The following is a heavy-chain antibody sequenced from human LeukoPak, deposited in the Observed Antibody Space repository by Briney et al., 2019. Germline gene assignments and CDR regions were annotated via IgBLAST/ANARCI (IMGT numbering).Heavy chain of an antibody. CDR3: AREYHYYDTRDYYYFDY. D-gene: IGHD3-22*01. V-gene: IGHV4-59*01. J-gene: IGHJ4*02. CDR1: GGSIRNYH. Sequence: SETLSLTCTVSGGSIRNYHWSWIRQPPGKGLEWIGFIYYSGNTKYNPSLKGRVTMSVDTSNNQFSLKLSSVTAADTAVYYCAREYHYYDTRDYYYFDYWGQGTLVTVSS. CDR2: IYYSGNT.